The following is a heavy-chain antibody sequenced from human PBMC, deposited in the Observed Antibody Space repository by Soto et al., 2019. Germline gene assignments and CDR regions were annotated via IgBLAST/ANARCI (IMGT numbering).Heavy chain of an antibody. CDR1: GFTFSSYA. V-gene: IGHV3-30-3*01. CDR2: ISYDGSNK. CDR3: ARDDVGPSITMIVVVLGFDY. Sequence: QVQLVESGGGVVQPGRSLRLSCAASGFTFSSYAMHWVRQAPGKGLEWVAVISYDGSNKYYADSVKGRFTISRDNSKNTLYLQMNSMRAEDTAVYYCARDDVGPSITMIVVVLGFDYCGQGTLVTVSS. J-gene: IGHJ4*02. D-gene: IGHD3-22*01.